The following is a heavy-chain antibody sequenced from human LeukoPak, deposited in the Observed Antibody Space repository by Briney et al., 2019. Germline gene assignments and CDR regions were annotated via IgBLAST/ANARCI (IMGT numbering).Heavy chain of an antibody. CDR3: ARVSRGVWLRLTDWYFDL. V-gene: IGHV4-4*07. Sequence: SETLSLTCTVSGGFISSYYWSWIRQPAGKGLEWIGRIYTSGSTNYNPSLKSRVTMSVDTSKNQFSLKLSSVTAADTAVYYCARVSRGVWLRLTDWYFDLWGRGTLVTVSS. D-gene: IGHD5-12*01. CDR2: IYTSGST. J-gene: IGHJ2*01. CDR1: GGFISSYY.